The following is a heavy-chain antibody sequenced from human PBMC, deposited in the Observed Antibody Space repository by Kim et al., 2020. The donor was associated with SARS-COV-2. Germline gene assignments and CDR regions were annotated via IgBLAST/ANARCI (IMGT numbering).Heavy chain of an antibody. CDR3: ARAEWLARYYYYYYGMDV. D-gene: IGHD6-19*01. CDR2: ISYDGSNK. CDR1: GFTFSNYA. Sequence: GGSLRLSCAASGFTFSNYAMHWVRQAPGKGLEWVAVISYDGSNKYYADSVKGRFTISRDNSKNTLYLQMNSLRAEDTAVYYCARAEWLARYYYYYYGMDVWGQGTTVTVSS. J-gene: IGHJ6*02. V-gene: IGHV3-30*04.